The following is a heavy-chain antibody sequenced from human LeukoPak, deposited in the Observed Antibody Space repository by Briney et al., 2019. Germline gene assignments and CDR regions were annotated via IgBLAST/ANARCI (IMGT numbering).Heavy chain of an antibody. Sequence: PGGSLRLSCAASGFTFSSYGMHWVRQAPGKGLEWVTVTRSDGIKKYYADSVKGRFTISKDNSKNTLYLQMNSLRVEDTAMYYCARDVSTGWFYPDYWGQGTLVTVSS. D-gene: IGHD6-19*01. CDR2: TRSDGIKK. CDR3: ARDVSTGWFYPDY. CDR1: GFTFSSYG. V-gene: IGHV3-33*01. J-gene: IGHJ4*02.